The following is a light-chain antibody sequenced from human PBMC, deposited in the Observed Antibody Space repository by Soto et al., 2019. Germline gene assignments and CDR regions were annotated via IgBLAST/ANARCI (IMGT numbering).Light chain of an antibody. CDR1: SSDIGYYNY. Sequence: QSALTQPASVSGSPGQSITISCTGTSSDIGYYNYVSLFQQHPGKAPKLIISQLTNRPSGISTRFSGSKSGNTASLTISGLQAEDEALYYCSSNKFGSTDVFGTGTKVTVL. CDR3: SSNKFGSTDV. V-gene: IGLV2-14*01. CDR2: QLT. J-gene: IGLJ1*01.